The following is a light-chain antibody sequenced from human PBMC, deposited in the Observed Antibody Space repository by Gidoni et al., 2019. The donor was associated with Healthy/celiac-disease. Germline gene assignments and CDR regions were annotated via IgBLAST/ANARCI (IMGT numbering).Light chain of an antibody. Sequence: DMVMTQSPLSLPVTPGKPASISCRSSQSLLHSNGYNYLDWYLQKPGQSPQLLIYLGSNRASGVPDRFSGSGSGTDFTLKISRVEAEDVGVYYCMQALQTLWTFGQGTKVEIK. CDR2: LGS. V-gene: IGKV2-28*01. J-gene: IGKJ1*01. CDR1: QSLLHSNGYNY. CDR3: MQALQTLWT.